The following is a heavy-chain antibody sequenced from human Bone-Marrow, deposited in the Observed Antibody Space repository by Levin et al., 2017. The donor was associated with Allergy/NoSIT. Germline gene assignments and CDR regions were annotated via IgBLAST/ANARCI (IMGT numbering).Heavy chain of an antibody. CDR3: ARDKAVSIPYYDFWSGYYVGYYGMDV. Sequence: PGGSLRLSCAASGFTFSSYAMHWVRQAPGKGLEWVAVISYDGSNKYYADSVKGRFTISRDNSKNTLYLQMNSLRAEDTAVYYCARDKAVSIPYYDFWSGYYVGYYGMDVWGQGTTVTVSS. J-gene: IGHJ6*02. D-gene: IGHD3-3*01. CDR2: ISYDGSNK. V-gene: IGHV3-30-3*01. CDR1: GFTFSSYA.